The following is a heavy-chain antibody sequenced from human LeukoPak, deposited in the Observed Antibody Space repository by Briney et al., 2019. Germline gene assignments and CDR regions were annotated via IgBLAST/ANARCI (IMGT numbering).Heavy chain of an antibody. D-gene: IGHD2-21*01. J-gene: IGHJ4*02. V-gene: IGHV3-66*01. CDR1: GFTVSSNY. CDR3: ARDPYGGNWFDY. Sequence: GGSLRLSCAASGFTVSSNYMSWVRQAPGKGLEWVSVIYSGGSTDYADSVKGRFTISRDNSKNTLYLQMNSLRAEDTAVYYCARDPYGGNWFDYWGQGALVTVSS. CDR2: IYSGGST.